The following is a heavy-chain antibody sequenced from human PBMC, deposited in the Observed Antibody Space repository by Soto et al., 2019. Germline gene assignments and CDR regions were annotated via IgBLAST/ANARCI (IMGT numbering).Heavy chain of an antibody. CDR3: VGGQYYFDY. J-gene: IGHJ4*02. CDR2: ISYDGSDK. D-gene: IGHD3-10*01. Sequence: QVQLVESGGGVVQPGRSLRLSFAGSGFPFTSSGMHWVREGPDKGLEWVAVISYDGSDKYYADSVKGRFTISRDNSKNMLYLQMNSLRPEDTALYYCVGGQYYFDYRGQGTLVIVSS. V-gene: IGHV3-30*03. CDR1: GFPFTSSG.